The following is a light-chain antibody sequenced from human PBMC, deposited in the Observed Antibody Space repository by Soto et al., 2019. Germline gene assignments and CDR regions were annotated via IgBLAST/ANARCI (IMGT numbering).Light chain of an antibody. CDR2: DND. CDR3: GTWDTSLSAWV. Sequence: QSVLTQPPSVSAAPGQKVTISCSGSSSNTGNNYVSWYQHLPGTAPTLLIYDNDKRPSGIPDRFSGSKSGTSATLGITGLQTGDEADYYCGTWDTSLSAWVFGGGTKLTVL. J-gene: IGLJ3*02. CDR1: SSNTGNNY. V-gene: IGLV1-51*01.